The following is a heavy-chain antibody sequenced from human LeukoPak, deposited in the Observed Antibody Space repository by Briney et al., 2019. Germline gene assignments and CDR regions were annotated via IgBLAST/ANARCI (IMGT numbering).Heavy chain of an antibody. CDR3: TALYGGFDP. V-gene: IGHV3-7*01. D-gene: IGHD2-8*01. J-gene: IGHJ5*02. CDR1: GFTFSSYW. CDR2: IKQDGSEK. Sequence: GGSLRLSCAASGFTFSSYWMSWVRQAPGKGLEWVANIKQDGSEKYYVDSVKGRFTMSRDNAKNSLYLQVNSLRDEDTALYYCTALYGGFDPWGQGTLVTVSS.